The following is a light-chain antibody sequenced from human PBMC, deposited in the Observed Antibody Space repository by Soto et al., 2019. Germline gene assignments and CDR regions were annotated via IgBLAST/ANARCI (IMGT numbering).Light chain of an antibody. V-gene: IGKV1-5*01. CDR2: DAS. CDR1: QSISSW. CDR3: QQYNSYSPYT. J-gene: IGKJ2*01. Sequence: DIQMTQSPSTLSASVGDRVTITCRASQSISSWLAWYQQKPGKAPKLLIYDASSLESGVPSRFSGSGSGTEFTLTINSLQPDDFATYYCQQYNSYSPYTFGQGTKLETK.